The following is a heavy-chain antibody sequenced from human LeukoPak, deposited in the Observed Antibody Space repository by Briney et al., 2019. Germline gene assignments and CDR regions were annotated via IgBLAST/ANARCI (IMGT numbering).Heavy chain of an antibody. Sequence: PGGSLRLSCAASGFTFSTSARNWIRQVPGKGLDWISSIDLDSSHIYYAASVRGRFTSSRDNARNSVYLQMNSLRVEDTAVYYCARDPLRYLRVGHYDYWGQGTLVAVSS. J-gene: IGHJ4*02. CDR3: ARDPLRYLRVGHYDY. V-gene: IGHV3-21*01. CDR1: GFTFSTSA. CDR2: IDLDSSHI. D-gene: IGHD3-9*01.